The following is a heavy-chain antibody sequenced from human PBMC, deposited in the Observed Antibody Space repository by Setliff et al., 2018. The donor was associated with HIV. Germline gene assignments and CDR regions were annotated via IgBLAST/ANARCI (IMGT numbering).Heavy chain of an antibody. D-gene: IGHD3-22*01. Sequence: LRLSCAASGFPFSSYAMNWVRQAPGKGLEWVSVIGGSGGSTYYADSVKGRFTISRDNSKNTLYLQMNSLRAEDTAVYYCAKGTYSYDSSGPDYWGQGTLVTVSS. CDR2: IGGSGGST. CDR3: AKGTYSYDSSGPDY. J-gene: IGHJ4*02. CDR1: GFPFSSYA. V-gene: IGHV3-23*01.